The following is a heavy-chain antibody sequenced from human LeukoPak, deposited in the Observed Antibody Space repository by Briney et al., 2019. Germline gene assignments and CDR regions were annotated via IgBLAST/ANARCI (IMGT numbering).Heavy chain of an antibody. Sequence: SGPTLVKPTQAPTLTCTFSGFSLSTSGVGVGWIRQPPGKALEWLALIYWDDDKRYSPSLKSRLTITKDTSKNQVVLTMTNMDPVDAATYYCAHRRLSATFDYWGQGTLVTVSS. CDR1: GFSLSTSGVG. J-gene: IGHJ4*02. CDR2: IYWDDDK. CDR3: AHRRLSATFDY. D-gene: IGHD3-16*02. V-gene: IGHV2-5*02.